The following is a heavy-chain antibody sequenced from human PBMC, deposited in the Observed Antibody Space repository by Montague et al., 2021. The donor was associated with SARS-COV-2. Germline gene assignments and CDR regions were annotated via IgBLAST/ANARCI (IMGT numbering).Heavy chain of an antibody. J-gene: IGHJ4*02. Sequence: SETLSLTCTVSGGSISSSSYYWGWIRQPPGKGLEWIGSIYYSGSTYYNPSLKSRVTISVDTSKNQFSLKLSSVTAADTAVYYCARNGKTRFAMIVVVIGYFDYWGQGTLVTVSS. CDR2: IYYSGST. CDR1: GGSISSSSYY. D-gene: IGHD3-22*01. CDR3: ARNGKTRFAMIVVVIGYFDY. V-gene: IGHV4-39*01.